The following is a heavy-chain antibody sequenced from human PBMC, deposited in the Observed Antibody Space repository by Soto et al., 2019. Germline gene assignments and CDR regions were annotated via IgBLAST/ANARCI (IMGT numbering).Heavy chain of an antibody. Sequence: QVKLVQSGTEVKKPGASIKVSCKASGYSFATSGMTWVRQAPGQGLEWMGWISVYNGNTNYDQNLQDRVTMTTDTSTNTAYLEVSSLRSEDTAVYYCASLIGVDTLRDYWGQGTLVTVSS. D-gene: IGHD3-3*01. CDR2: ISVYNGNT. CDR3: ASLIGVDTLRDY. V-gene: IGHV1-18*01. CDR1: GYSFATSG. J-gene: IGHJ4*02.